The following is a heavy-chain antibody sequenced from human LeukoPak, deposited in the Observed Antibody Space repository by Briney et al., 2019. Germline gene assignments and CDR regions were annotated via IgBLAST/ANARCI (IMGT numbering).Heavy chain of an antibody. V-gene: IGHV1-69*13. CDR3: ARTHMVRGVIIRGWFDP. Sequence: SVKVSCKASGYTFTSYDINWVRQAPGQGLEWMGGIIPIFGTANYAQKFQGRVTITADESTSTAYMELSSLRSEDTAVYYCARTHMVRGVIIRGWFDPWGQGTLVTVSS. CDR2: IIPIFGTA. D-gene: IGHD3-10*01. J-gene: IGHJ5*02. CDR1: GYTFTSYD.